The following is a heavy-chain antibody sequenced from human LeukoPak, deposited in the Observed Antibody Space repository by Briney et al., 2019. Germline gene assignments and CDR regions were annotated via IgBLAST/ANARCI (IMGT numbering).Heavy chain of an antibody. CDR2: MYYSDST. J-gene: IGHJ6*03. D-gene: IGHD5-18*01. CDR3: ARERGRSYGSVPYYYFYMDV. Sequence: SETLSLTCTVSGGSLSNYFWTWIRQPPGKGLECVGYMYYSDSTTYNPSLKSRVTVSVDTSKNQFSLKLSSVTAADTAVYYCARERGRSYGSVPYYYFYMDVWGKGTTVTVSS. CDR1: GGSLSNYF. V-gene: IGHV4-59*01.